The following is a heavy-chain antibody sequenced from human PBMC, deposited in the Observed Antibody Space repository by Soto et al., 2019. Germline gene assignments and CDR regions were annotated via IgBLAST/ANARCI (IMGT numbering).Heavy chain of an antibody. CDR2: IYSTGTT. J-gene: IGHJ4*02. D-gene: IGHD3-10*01. CDR1: GFTVGNNY. Sequence: EVQLVESGGGLIQPGGSLKLSCAASGFTVGNNYMSWVRQAPGKGLEWVSLIYSTGTTKYADSVKGRFTVSRDNAKNTLYLQMNSLRAEATAVYYCAKDGRGSGSHYNSFGYWGQGTLVNVSS. CDR3: AKDGRGSGSHYNSFGY. V-gene: IGHV3-53*01.